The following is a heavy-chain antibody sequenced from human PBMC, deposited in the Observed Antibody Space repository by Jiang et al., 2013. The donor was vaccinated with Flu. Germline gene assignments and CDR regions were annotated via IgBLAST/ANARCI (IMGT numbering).Heavy chain of an antibody. CDR3: ARDRGCSSSSCYGLDV. CDR1: GLTFSTSG. Sequence: AASGLTFSTSGMHWVRQAPGKGLEWVAVIWYDGSKKFYADSVKGRFTISRDNSKNTLYLQMDSLRAEDTAMYYCARDRGCSSSSCYGLDVWGQGTAVTVSS. D-gene: IGHD2-2*01. CDR2: IWYDGSKK. J-gene: IGHJ6*02. V-gene: IGHV3-33*01.